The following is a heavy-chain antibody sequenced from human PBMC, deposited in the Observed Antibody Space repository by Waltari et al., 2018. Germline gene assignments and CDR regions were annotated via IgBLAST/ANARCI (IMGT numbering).Heavy chain of an antibody. Sequence: EVQLVESGGGLVQPGGSLRLSCAASGFTFSSYWMSWVRQAPGKGVEGGAKIKEEGSEKYYVESGKGRFTISRDNAKNSRYLEMNRLRAEDTAVDYRARDTGWNDAYWGQGTLVTVSS. D-gene: IGHD1-1*01. V-gene: IGHV3-7*01. J-gene: IGHJ4*02. CDR1: GFTFSSYW. CDR3: ARDTGWNDAY. CDR2: IKEEGSEK.